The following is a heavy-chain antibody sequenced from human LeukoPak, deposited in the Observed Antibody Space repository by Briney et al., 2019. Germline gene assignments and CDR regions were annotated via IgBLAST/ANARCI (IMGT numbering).Heavy chain of an antibody. CDR2: IYYRGGT. CDR3: AGSPLYCSSTSCYKGYNWFDP. V-gene: IGHV4-30-4*01. D-gene: IGHD2-2*02. J-gene: IGHJ5*02. CDR1: GGSISSGDDY. Sequence: PSQTLSLTCTVSGGSISSGDDYGSWIRQPPGRGLGWIGYIYYRGGTYYTPSLKSRVTISVDTSKNQFSLKLSSVTAADTAVYYCAGSPLYCSSTSCYKGYNWFDPWGQGTLVTVSS.